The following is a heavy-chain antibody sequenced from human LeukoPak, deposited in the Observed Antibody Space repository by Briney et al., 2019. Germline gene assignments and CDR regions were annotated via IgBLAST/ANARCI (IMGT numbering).Heavy chain of an antibody. CDR2: IYHNGNT. Sequence: SETLSLTCAVSGYSISSGYYWAWIRQPPGKGLEWIGKIYHNGNTYYNPSLKGRVTISVDTSKNQFSLQLSSVTAADTALYYCAREFTEYYYDSSKASYWGQGTLVTVSS. D-gene: IGHD3-22*01. J-gene: IGHJ4*02. V-gene: IGHV4-38-2*02. CDR1: GYSISSGYY. CDR3: AREFTEYYYDSSKASY.